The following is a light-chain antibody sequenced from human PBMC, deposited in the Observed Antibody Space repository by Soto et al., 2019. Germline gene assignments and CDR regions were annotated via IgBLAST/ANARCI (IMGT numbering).Light chain of an antibody. CDR3: ATWDDSLSGPV. V-gene: IGLV1-47*01. CDR2: ENN. Sequence: QSVLRQPPSASGTPGQSVTISCSGSTSNIGSSSVYWYQQLPGTAPKVFIYENNRRPSGVPDRFSGSKSGTSASLSLSGLPSPDEADYYSATWDDSLSGPVFGGGTKLTVL. CDR1: TSNIGSSS. J-gene: IGLJ2*01.